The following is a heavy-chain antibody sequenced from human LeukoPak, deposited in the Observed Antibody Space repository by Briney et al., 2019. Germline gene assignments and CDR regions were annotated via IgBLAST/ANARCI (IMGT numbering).Heavy chain of an antibody. Sequence: MAGGSLRLSCAASGFTFSNAWMSWVRQAPGKGLEWVGRIKSKTDGGTTDYAAPVKGRFTISRDDSKNTLYLQMNSLKTEDTAVYYCTTDPGFGWCSSTSCYWETFDYWGQGTLVTVSS. CDR1: GFTFSNAW. V-gene: IGHV3-15*01. D-gene: IGHD2-2*01. CDR2: IKSKTDGGTT. J-gene: IGHJ4*02. CDR3: TTDPGFGWCSSTSCYWETFDY.